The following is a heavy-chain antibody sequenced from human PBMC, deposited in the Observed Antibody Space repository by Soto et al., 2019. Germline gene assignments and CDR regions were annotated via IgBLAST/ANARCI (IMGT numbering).Heavy chain of an antibody. J-gene: IGHJ5*02. V-gene: IGHV4-30-4*01. Sequence: SETLSLTCTVSGASISSTDYYWRWIRHAPGKGLEWIGYVYYTGSTYYNPSLMSRLTISVDTSKNQFSLKLTSVTAAETAVYYCVRTAREGAVAPHWFDRWGQGTLVTVSS. CDR2: VYYTGST. CDR1: GASISSTDYY. D-gene: IGHD2-21*02. CDR3: VRTAREGAVAPHWFDR.